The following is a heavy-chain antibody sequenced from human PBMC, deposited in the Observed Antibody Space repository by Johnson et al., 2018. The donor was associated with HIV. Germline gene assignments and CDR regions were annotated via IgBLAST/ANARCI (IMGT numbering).Heavy chain of an antibody. J-gene: IGHJ3*01. CDR1: GFTFSDFY. Sequence: QVQLVESGGGLVKPGGSLRLSCAASGFTFSDFYMSWIRQAPGKGLEWLSYISGSGFDTYYADSVNGRFTLSRDNAKNSLFLQMNGLRAEDTAVYYCARAPYNWNVGLFDAFDVWGQGTKVTVSA. D-gene: IGHD1-20*01. CDR3: ARAPYNWNVGLFDAFDV. CDR2: ISGSGFDT. V-gene: IGHV3-11*04.